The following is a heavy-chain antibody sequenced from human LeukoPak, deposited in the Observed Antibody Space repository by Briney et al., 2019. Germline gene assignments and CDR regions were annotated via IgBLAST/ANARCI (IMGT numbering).Heavy chain of an antibody. J-gene: IGHJ4*02. CDR1: GYTFTSYD. Sequence: ASVKVSCKASGYTFTSYDINWVRQATGQGLEWMGWMNPNSGNTGYAQKFQGRVTMTRNTSISTAYMELSSLRSEDTAVYYCARGDGGYCGGGGTNFDYWGQGTLVTVSS. D-gene: IGHD1-26*01. CDR2: MNPNSGNT. CDR3: ARGDGGYCGGGGTNFDY. V-gene: IGHV1-8*01.